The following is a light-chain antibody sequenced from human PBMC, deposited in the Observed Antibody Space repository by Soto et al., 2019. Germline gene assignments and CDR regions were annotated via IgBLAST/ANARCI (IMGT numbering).Light chain of an antibody. CDR2: LNSDGSH. J-gene: IGLJ2*01. V-gene: IGLV4-69*01. CDR1: SGHSSYA. CDR3: QTWGTGMGV. Sequence: QPVLTQSPSASASLGASVKLTCTLSSGHSSYAIAWHQQQPEKGPRYLMKLNSDGSHSKGDGIPDRFSGSSSGAERYLTISSLHSEDEADYYCQTWGTGMGVFGGGTKLTVL.